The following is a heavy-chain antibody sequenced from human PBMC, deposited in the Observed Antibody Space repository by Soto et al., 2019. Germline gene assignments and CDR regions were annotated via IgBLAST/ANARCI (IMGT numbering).Heavy chain of an antibody. CDR2: LYYSGNT. D-gene: IGHD4-17*01. CDR1: GGSFSSGSYC. Sequence: QVQLQQSGPGLVKPSQTLSLTCTVSGGSFSSGSYCWSWIRQHPGKGLEWIGYLYYSGNTYYNPSHKSRATMSADTSRNPFSLKLSSVTAADTAVYYCAVAMTTVTTYDYWGQGTLGTVAS. J-gene: IGHJ4*02. V-gene: IGHV4-31*03. CDR3: AVAMTTVTTYDY.